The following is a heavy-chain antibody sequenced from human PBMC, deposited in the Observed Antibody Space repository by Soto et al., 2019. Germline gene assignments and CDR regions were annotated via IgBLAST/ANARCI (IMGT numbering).Heavy chain of an antibody. CDR3: ARESEDLTSNFDY. J-gene: IGHJ4*02. Sequence: GGSLRLSCAASGFTFTRYSMNWVRQAPGKGLEWVSSISSTTNYIYYADSMKGRFTVSRDNAKNSVYLEMNSLSAEDTAVYYCARESEDLTSNFDYWGQGTLVTVSS. CDR1: GFTFTRYS. V-gene: IGHV3-21*01. CDR2: ISSTTNYI.